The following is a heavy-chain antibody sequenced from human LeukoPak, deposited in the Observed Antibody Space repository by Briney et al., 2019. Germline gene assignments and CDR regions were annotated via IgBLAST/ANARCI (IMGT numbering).Heavy chain of an antibody. CDR3: ARDHRGPKGGGMDV. J-gene: IGHJ6*02. CDR2: IYHSGST. V-gene: IGHV4-30-2*01. CDR1: GGSISSGGYS. Sequence: SQTLSLTCAVSGGSISSGGYSWSWIRQPPGKGLEWIGYIYHSGSTYYNPSLKSRVTISVDRSKNQFSLKLSSVTAADTAVYYCARDHRGPKGGGMDVWGQGTTVTVSS.